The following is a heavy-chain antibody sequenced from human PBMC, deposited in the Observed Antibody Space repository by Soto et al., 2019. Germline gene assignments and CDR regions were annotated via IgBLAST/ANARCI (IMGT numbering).Heavy chain of an antibody. Sequence: EVQLVESGGGLVQPGGSLRLSCAASGFTFSSYDMHWVRQATGKGLEWVSAIGTAGETYYPGSVKGRFTISRENAKNSFYLQMNSLKAGDTAVYYCARELREKEEDYDILTGSPFDLWGRGTLVTVSS. V-gene: IGHV3-13*01. D-gene: IGHD3-9*01. CDR2: IGTAGET. CDR3: ARELREKEEDYDILTGSPFDL. J-gene: IGHJ2*01. CDR1: GFTFSSYD.